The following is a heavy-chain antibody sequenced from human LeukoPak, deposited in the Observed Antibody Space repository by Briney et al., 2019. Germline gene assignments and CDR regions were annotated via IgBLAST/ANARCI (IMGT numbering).Heavy chain of an antibody. Sequence: GGSLRLSCTASGFAFDEHGMSWVRQVPGRGLEWVSGINWSGGSTGYADPLRGRFTISRDNAKNSLYLQMDSLRAEDTALYYCARAPITSPFYFGYWGQGTLVTVSS. CDR1: GFAFDEHG. V-gene: IGHV3-20*04. J-gene: IGHJ4*02. CDR3: ARAPITSPFYFGY. CDR2: INWSGGST. D-gene: IGHD2-2*01.